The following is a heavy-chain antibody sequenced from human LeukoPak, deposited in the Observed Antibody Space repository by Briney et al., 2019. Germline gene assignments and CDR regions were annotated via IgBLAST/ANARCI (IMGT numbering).Heavy chain of an antibody. CDR1: GDSISSSSYY. V-gene: IGHV4-39*01. Sequence: PSETLSLTCTVSGDSISSSSYYWGWIRQPPGKGLEWIGSIYYSGSTYYNPSLKSRVTISVDTSKNQFSLKLSSVTAADTAVYYCARPVAYCGGDCYSGDAFDIWGQGTMVTVSS. CDR3: ARPVAYCGGDCYSGDAFDI. D-gene: IGHD2-21*01. J-gene: IGHJ3*02. CDR2: IYYSGST.